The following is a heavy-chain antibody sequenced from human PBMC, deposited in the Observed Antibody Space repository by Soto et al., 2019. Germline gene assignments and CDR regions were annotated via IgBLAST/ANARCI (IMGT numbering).Heavy chain of an antibody. CDR1: GGSVRSSSCD. CDR2: IYYSGST. D-gene: IGHD6-6*01. CDR3: ARRGRIVGYSSSPPSYYYYYGMDV. Sequence: LETLWLSSAVSGGSVRSSSCDWGWLRQPPGKGLEWIGSIYYSGSTYYNPSLKSRVTISVDTSKNQFSLKLSSVTAADTAVYYCARRGRIVGYSSSPPSYYYYYGMDVWGQGTTVTVSS. J-gene: IGHJ6*02. V-gene: IGHV4-39*01.